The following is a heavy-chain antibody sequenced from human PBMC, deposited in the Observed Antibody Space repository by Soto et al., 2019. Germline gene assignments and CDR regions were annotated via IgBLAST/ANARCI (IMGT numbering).Heavy chain of an antibody. CDR3: ARGIFYFDN. J-gene: IGHJ4*02. Sequence: SETLSLTCTVSGGSISSGTNYWGWIRQPPGRGLEWIGSAVYSGSTYYNPSLKSRVTIFVDTSANQFYLKLTSVTAADTAVYYCARGIFYFDNWGQGTLVTVSS. CDR2: AVYSGST. CDR1: GGSISSGTNY. V-gene: IGHV4-39*01. D-gene: IGHD3-3*01.